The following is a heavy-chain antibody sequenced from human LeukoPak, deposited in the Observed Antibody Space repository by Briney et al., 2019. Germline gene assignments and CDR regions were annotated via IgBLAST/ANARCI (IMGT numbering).Heavy chain of an antibody. CDR3: ARGNYYGSGSYCTVFDY. Sequence: PSETLPLTCAVSGGSISSGGYSWSWIRQPPGKGLEWIGYIYHSGSTYYNPSLKSRVTISVDRSKNQFSLKLSSVTAADTAVYYCARGNYYGSGSYCTVFDYWGQGTLVTVSS. CDR1: GGSISSGGYS. CDR2: IYHSGST. J-gene: IGHJ4*02. D-gene: IGHD3-10*01. V-gene: IGHV4-30-2*01.